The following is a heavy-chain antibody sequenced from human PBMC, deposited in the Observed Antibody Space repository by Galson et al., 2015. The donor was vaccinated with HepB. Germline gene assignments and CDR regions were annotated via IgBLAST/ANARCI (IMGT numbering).Heavy chain of an antibody. V-gene: IGHV3-7*03. J-gene: IGHJ6*02. CDR3: ARDRNGYNWNGGPYYYYYYGMDV. CDR1: GFTFSSYW. D-gene: IGHD1-1*01. CDR2: IKQDGSEK. Sequence: SLRLSCAASGFTFSSYWMSWVRQAPGKGLEWVANIKQDGSEKYYVDSVKGRFTISRDNAKNSLYLQMNSLRAEDTAVYYCARDRNGYNWNGGPYYYYYYGMDVWGQGTTVTVSS.